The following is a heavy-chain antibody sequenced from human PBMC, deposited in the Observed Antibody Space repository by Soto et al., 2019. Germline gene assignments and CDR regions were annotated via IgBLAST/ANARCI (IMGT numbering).Heavy chain of an antibody. Sequence: APVKVSCKASGYTFTSYGISWVRQAPGQGLEWMGWISAYNGNTNYAQKLQGRVTMTTDTSTSTAYMELRSLRSDDTAVYYCARTVSVAATRNWFDPWGQGTLVTVS. V-gene: IGHV1-18*01. D-gene: IGHD2-15*01. J-gene: IGHJ5*02. CDR2: ISAYNGNT. CDR3: ARTVSVAATRNWFDP. CDR1: GYTFTSYG.